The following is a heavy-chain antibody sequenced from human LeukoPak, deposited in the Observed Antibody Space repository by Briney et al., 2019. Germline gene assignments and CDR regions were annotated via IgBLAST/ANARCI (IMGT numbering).Heavy chain of an antibody. Sequence: GGSLRLSCAASGFTFSIYWMHWVRQAPGKGLVWVSSISSSSSYIYYADSVKGRFTISRDNAKNSLYLQMNSLRAEDTAVYYCARYVVVPATAFDPWGQGTLVTVSS. CDR3: ARYVVVPATAFDP. CDR2: ISSSSSYI. CDR1: GFTFSIYW. D-gene: IGHD2-2*01. V-gene: IGHV3-21*01. J-gene: IGHJ5*02.